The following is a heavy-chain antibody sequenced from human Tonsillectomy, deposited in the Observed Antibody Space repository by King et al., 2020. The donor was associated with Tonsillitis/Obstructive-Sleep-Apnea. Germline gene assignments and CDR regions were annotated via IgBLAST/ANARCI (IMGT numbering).Heavy chain of an antibody. CDR3: ASQITGDTPKFDY. CDR1: GGSISSSSYY. V-gene: IGHV4-39*01. Sequence: LQLQESGPGLVKPSETLSLTCTVSGGSISSSSYYWGWIRQPPGKGLEWIGSIYYIGSTYSNPSLKSRVTISVDTSKNQFPLKLCSVSAADTAVYYCASQITGDTPKFDYWGQGTLVTVSS. CDR2: IYYIGST. J-gene: IGHJ4*02. D-gene: IGHD7-27*01.